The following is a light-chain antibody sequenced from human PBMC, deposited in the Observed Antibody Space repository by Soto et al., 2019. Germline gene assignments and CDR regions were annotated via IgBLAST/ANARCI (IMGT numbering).Light chain of an antibody. CDR2: GAS. J-gene: IGKJ5*01. CDR3: QHFGGTTFT. Sequence: EIVLTQSPATLSLSPGEGATLSCRASQSVSSSYIAWYQQRPGQTPSLLIYGASTRATGIPDRFSGSGSGTHFTLTISRLEPGDFAVYYCQHFGGTTFTFGQRTRLEIK. CDR1: QSVSSSY. V-gene: IGKV3-20*01.